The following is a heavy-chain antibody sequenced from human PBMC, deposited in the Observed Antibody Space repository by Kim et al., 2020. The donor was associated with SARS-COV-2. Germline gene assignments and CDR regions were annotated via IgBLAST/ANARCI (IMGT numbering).Heavy chain of an antibody. CDR2: INHSGST. V-gene: IGHV4-34*01. Sequence: SETLSLTCAVYGGSFSGYYWSWIRQPPGKGLEWIGEINHSGSTNYNPSLKSRVTISVDTSKNQFSLKLSSVTAADTAVYYCASAQGPKGAFDIWGQGTMV. CDR3: ASAQGPKGAFDI. J-gene: IGHJ3*02. CDR1: GGSFSGYY.